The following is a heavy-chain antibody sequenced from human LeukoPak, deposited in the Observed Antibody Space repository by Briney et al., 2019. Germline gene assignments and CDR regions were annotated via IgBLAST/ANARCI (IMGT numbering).Heavy chain of an antibody. CDR3: ARALAYSYGSMDY. D-gene: IGHD5-18*01. CDR1: GFTFSNTW. J-gene: IGHJ4*02. Sequence: GGSLRLSCAASGFTFSNTWMSWVRQAPGKGLEWVAVIWHDGYTKYYAVSVKGRFTISRDTSNGTLYLQMNSLRAEDTAVYYCARALAYSYGSMDYWGQGTLVTVSS. CDR2: IWHDGYTK. V-gene: IGHV3-33*08.